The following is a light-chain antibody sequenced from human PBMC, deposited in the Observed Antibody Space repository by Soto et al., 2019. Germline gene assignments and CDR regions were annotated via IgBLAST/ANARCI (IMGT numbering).Light chain of an antibody. J-gene: IGKJ5*01. CDR2: DAS. V-gene: IGKV3-11*01. CDR1: QSVGTY. Sequence: DIVLTQFPATLSLSPGERATLSCRASQSVGTYLSWYQHQPGQAPRLLIYDASKRAIGIPARFSDSGSGTDFALTISSLETEDFAVYYCQQRSAWPPITFGQETRREIK. CDR3: QQRSAWPPIT.